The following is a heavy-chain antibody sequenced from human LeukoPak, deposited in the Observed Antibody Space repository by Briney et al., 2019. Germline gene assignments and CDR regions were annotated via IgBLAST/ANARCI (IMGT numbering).Heavy chain of an antibody. CDR2: ISDSGSTT. V-gene: IGHV3-23*01. CDR1: GFTFSSFD. CDR3: AKGKYFDWSYAFES. J-gene: IGHJ3*02. D-gene: IGHD3-9*01. Sequence: GGSLRLSCAASGFTFSSFDMLGLRHPPGKGLVCVSGISDSGSTTKSADSVTGRFTISRDKSKNTVYLQMNSLRAGDTARYHCAKGKYFDWSYAFESWGQGRMIIVSS.